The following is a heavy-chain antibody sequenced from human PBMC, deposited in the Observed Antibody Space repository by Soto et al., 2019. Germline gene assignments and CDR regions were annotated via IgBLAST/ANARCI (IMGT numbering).Heavy chain of an antibody. Sequence: ASVKVFCKASGYTFTSYGISWVRQAPGQGLEWMGWISAYNGNTNYAQKLQGRVTMTTDTSTSTAYMELRSLTSEDTAVYYCARDQSWHDLVWWFDPWGQGTLVTVSS. CDR2: ISAYNGNT. CDR3: ARDQSWHDLVWWFDP. CDR1: GYTFTSYG. J-gene: IGHJ5*02. D-gene: IGHD1-1*01. V-gene: IGHV1-18*01.